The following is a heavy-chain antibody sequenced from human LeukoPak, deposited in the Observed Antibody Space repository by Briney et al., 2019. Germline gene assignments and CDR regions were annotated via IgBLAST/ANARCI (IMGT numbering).Heavy chain of an antibody. CDR3: ASYDSSGYYYYYGMDV. D-gene: IGHD3-22*01. J-gene: IGHJ6*02. CDR1: GXXFTXXD. Sequence: ASGXXFTXXDXXWVRXXTXQXXEXXXXXNPNSGNTGYAQKFQGRVTMTRNTSISTAYMELSSLRSEDTAVYYCASYDSSGYYYYYGMDVWGQGTMVTVSS. V-gene: IGHV1-8*01. CDR2: XNPNSGNT.